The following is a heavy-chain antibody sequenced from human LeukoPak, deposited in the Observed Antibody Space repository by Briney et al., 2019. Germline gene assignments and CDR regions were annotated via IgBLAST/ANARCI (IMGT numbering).Heavy chain of an antibody. Sequence: GGSLRLSCAASGFTFSSYAMRWVRQAPGKGLEWVSAISGSASSASYADSVEGRFTISRDNSKNTLYLQMNSLRAEDTAVYYCAKLIRNPGNYYFDYWGQGTLVTVSS. CDR1: GFTFSSYA. D-gene: IGHD1-1*01. J-gene: IGHJ4*02. V-gene: IGHV3-23*01. CDR2: ISGSASSA. CDR3: AKLIRNPGNYYFDY.